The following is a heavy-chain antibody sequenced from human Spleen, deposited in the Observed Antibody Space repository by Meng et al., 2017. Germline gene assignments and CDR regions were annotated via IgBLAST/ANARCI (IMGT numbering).Heavy chain of an antibody. Sequence: QVQLQQWGGGLLKHSATLSRTCVVSGGSFSDYYWGWIRQPPGKGLEWIGEINQSGSTNYNPSLESRATISVDTSQNNLSLKLSSVTAEDSAVYYCARGPTTMAHDFDYWGQGTLVTVSS. D-gene: IGHD4-11*01. CDR3: ARGPTTMAHDFDY. V-gene: IGHV4-34*01. CDR2: INQSGST. J-gene: IGHJ4*02. CDR1: GGSFSDYY.